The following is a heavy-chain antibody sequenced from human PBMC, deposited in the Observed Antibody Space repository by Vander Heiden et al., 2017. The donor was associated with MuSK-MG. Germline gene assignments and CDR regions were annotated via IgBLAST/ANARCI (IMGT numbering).Heavy chain of an antibody. J-gene: IGHJ4*02. CDR2: ISSSSSYI. CDR3: ASPRAPDFDY. V-gene: IGHV3-21*01. Sequence: EVQLVESGGGLVKPGGSLRLSCAASGFTFSSYSMNWVRQAPGKGLEWVSSISSSSSYIYDADSVKGRFTISRDNAKNSLYLKMNSLRAEDTAVYYCASPRAPDFDYWGEGPLVTVSS. CDR1: GFTFSSYS.